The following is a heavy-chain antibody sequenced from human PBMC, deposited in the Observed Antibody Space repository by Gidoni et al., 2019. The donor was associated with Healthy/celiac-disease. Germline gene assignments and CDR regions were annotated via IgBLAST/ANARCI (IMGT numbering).Heavy chain of an antibody. D-gene: IGHD2-15*01. CDR2: ISWNSGSI. CDR1: RFTFDDYA. CDR3: AKDIFGGKMAPTDYYGMDV. V-gene: IGHV3-9*01. Sequence: EVQLVKPGGGLVQPGRSLILSCAASRFTFDDYAMHWVRQAPGKGLEWVSGISWNSGSIGYADTVKGRFTISRDNAKNSLYLQMNSLRAEDTALYYCAKDIFGGKMAPTDYYGMDVWGQGTTVTVSS. J-gene: IGHJ6*02.